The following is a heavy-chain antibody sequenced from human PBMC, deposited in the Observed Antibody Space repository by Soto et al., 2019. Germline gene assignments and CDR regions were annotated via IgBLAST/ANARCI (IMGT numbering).Heavy chain of an antibody. CDR2: INHSGST. V-gene: IGHV4-34*01. CDR1: GGSFSGYY. D-gene: IGHD4-4*01. J-gene: IGHJ4*02. CDR3: ARYATVTSVDY. Sequence: SETLSLTCAVYGGSFSGYYWSWIRQPPGKGLEWIGEINHSGSTNYNPSLKSRVTISVDTSKNQFSLKLSSVTAADTAVYYCARYATVTSVDYWGQGTLVTVSS.